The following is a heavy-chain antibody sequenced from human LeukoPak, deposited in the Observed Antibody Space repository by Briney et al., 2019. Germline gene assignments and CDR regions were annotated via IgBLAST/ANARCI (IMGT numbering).Heavy chain of an antibody. J-gene: IGHJ4*02. CDR1: GFTFSSYG. V-gene: IGHV3-30*02. CDR2: IRYDGSNK. Sequence: GGSLRLSCAASGFTFSSYGMHWVRQAPGKGLEWVAFIRYDGSNKYYADSVKGRFTISRDNAKNSLYLQMNSLRAEDTAVYYCTGNYYGSGSYADFDYWGQGTLVTVSS. D-gene: IGHD3-10*01. CDR3: TGNYYGSGSYADFDY.